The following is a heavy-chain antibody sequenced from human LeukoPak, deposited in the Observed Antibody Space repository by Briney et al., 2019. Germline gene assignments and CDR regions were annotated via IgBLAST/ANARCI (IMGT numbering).Heavy chain of an antibody. D-gene: IGHD2-2*01. CDR1: GGSFSGYY. CDR2: INHSGST. Sequence: SETLSLTCAVYGGSFSGYYWSWIRQPPGKGLEWIGEINHSGSTNYNPSLKSRVTISVDTSKNQFSLKLSSVTAADTAVYYCARAGHLGCCSSTSCPNNWFDPWGQGTLVTVSS. V-gene: IGHV4-34*01. CDR3: ARAGHLGCCSSTSCPNNWFDP. J-gene: IGHJ5*02.